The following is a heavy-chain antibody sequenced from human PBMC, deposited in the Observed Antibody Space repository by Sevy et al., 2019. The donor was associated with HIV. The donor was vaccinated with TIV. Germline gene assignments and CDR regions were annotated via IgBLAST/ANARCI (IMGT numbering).Heavy chain of an antibody. CDR2: ISYDGSNK. Sequence: GGSLRLSCAASVFTFSSYGIHWVRQAPGKGLEWVAVISYDGSNKYYADSVKGRFTISRDNSKNTLYLQMNSLRAEDTAVYSCAKPTDYDGYFDYWGQGTLVTVSS. D-gene: IGHD4-17*01. V-gene: IGHV3-30*18. J-gene: IGHJ4*02. CDR3: AKPTDYDGYFDY. CDR1: VFTFSSYG.